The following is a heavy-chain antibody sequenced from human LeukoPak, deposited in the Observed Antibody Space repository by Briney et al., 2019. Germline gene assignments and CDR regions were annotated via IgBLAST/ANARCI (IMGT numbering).Heavy chain of an antibody. Sequence: GASVKVSCKASGYTFTSYYMHWVRQAPGQGLEWMGIINPSGGSTSYAQKFQGRVTMTTDTSTSTAYMELRSLRSDDTAVYYCAKDMWRVRGVSDYWGQGTLVTVSS. J-gene: IGHJ4*02. CDR3: AKDMWRVRGVSDY. V-gene: IGHV1-46*01. CDR2: INPSGGST. D-gene: IGHD3-10*01. CDR1: GYTFTSYY.